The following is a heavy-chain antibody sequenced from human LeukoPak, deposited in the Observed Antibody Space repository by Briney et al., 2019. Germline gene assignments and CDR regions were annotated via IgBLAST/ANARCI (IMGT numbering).Heavy chain of an antibody. Sequence: PGRSLRLSCAASGFTFSSYAMHWVRQAPGKGLEWVAVISYDGSNKYYADSVKGRFTISRDNSKNTLYLQMNSLRAEDTAVYYCAREQVYYDSSGYTSWGQGTLVTVSS. J-gene: IGHJ4*02. CDR1: GFTFSSYA. D-gene: IGHD3-22*01. CDR2: ISYDGSNK. CDR3: AREQVYYDSSGYTS. V-gene: IGHV3-30*04.